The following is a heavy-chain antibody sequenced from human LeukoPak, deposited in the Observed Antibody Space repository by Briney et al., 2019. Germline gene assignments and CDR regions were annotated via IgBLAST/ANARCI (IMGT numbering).Heavy chain of an antibody. V-gene: IGHV4-31*03. D-gene: IGHD3-22*01. Sequence: SETLSLTCTVSGASFSSGDQYWNWIRQSPGKGLEWIGSIHPSGMLYNNPSLESRVTISIDTSKNQFSLNLNSVTAADTAVYFCSRGLDSRKLGYWGQGTLVTVSS. J-gene: IGHJ4*02. CDR1: GASFSSGDQY. CDR3: SRGLDSRKLGY. CDR2: IHPSGML.